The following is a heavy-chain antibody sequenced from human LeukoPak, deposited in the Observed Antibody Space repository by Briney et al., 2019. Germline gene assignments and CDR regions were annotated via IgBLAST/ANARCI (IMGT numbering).Heavy chain of an antibody. CDR1: GGSISSSNW. D-gene: IGHD1-26*01. CDR2: IYHSGGT. CDR3: VSPAFRVGDADSDY. J-gene: IGHJ4*02. V-gene: IGHV4-4*02. Sequence: SGTLSLTCAVSGGSISSSNWWSWVRQPPGKGLEWIGEIYHSGGTNYNPSLKSRVTISVDRSENQFSLRLDSVTAADTAVYYCVSPAFRVGDADSDYWSPGTLVTVSS.